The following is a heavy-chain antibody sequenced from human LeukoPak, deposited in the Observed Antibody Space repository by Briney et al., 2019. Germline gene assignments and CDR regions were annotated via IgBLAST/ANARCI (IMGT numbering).Heavy chain of an antibody. J-gene: IGHJ4*02. CDR1: GGSFSGYY. V-gene: IGHV4-34*01. CDR2: INHSGST. D-gene: IGHD3-22*01. CDR3: ARKMSGYYLNPLYFDY. Sequence: PSETLPLTCAVYGGSFSGYYWSWIRQPPGKGLEWIGEINHSGSTNYNPSLKSRVTISVDTSKNQFSLKLSSVTAADTAVYYCARKMSGYYLNPLYFDYWGQGTLVTVSS.